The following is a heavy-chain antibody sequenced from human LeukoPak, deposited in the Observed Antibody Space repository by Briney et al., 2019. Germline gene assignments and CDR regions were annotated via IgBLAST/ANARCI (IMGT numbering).Heavy chain of an antibody. CDR2: IYYSGST. CDR1: GGSISSSSYY. CDR3: ARGKTRVDY. J-gene: IGHJ4*02. V-gene: IGHV4-39*01. Sequence: KPSETLSLTCTVSGGSISSSSYYWGWIRQPPGKGLEWIGSIYYSGSTYYNPSLKSRVTISVDTSKNQFSLKLSSVTAADTAVYYCARGKTRVDYWGQGTLVTVSS.